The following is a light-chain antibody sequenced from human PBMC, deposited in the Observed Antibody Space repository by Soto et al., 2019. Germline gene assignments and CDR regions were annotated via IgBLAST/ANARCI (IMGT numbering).Light chain of an antibody. CDR1: PSVASN. CDR3: QQYNNWPLP. V-gene: IGKV3-15*01. CDR2: GAS. Sequence: EIVMTQSPATLSVSPGERATLSCRASPSVASNLAWYQQKPVQAPRLLIHGASTRATGIPARFSGSGSGTDFTLTVSSLQSEDFAGYYCQQYNNWPLPFGGGTKVEI. J-gene: IGKJ4*01.